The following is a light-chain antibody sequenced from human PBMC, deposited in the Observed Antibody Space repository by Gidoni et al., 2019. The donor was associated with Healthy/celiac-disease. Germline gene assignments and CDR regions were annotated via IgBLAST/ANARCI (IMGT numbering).Light chain of an antibody. CDR2: AAS. V-gene: IGKV1-39*01. Sequence: DIQLTQSPSSLSASVGDRVTITCRASQSISSYLNWYQQKPGKAPKLLIYAASSLQSGVPSRFSGSGSGTDCTLTISSLQPEEFATYDCQQSYSTPLTFGGGTKVEIK. CDR3: QQSYSTPLT. CDR1: QSISSY. J-gene: IGKJ4*02.